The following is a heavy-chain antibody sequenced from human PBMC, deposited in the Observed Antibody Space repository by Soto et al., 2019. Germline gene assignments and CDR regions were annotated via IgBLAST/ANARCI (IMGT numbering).Heavy chain of an antibody. V-gene: IGHV3-21*01. D-gene: IGHD3-10*01. J-gene: IGHJ6*02. CDR1: GFTFSSYS. Sequence: PGGSLRLSCAASGFTFSSYSMNWVRQAPGKGLEWVSSISSSSSYIYYADSVKGRFTISRDNAKNSLYLQMNSLRAEDTAVYYCARVGGSTADYYYYGMDVWGQGTTVTVSS. CDR2: ISSSSSYI. CDR3: ARVGGSTADYYYYGMDV.